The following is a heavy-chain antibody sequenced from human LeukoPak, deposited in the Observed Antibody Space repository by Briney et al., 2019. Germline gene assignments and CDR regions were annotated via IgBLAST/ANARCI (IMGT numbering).Heavy chain of an antibody. J-gene: IGHJ4*02. CDR1: GFSSSSYW. CDR3: ARDQTQTGPTTVDH. V-gene: IGHV3-74*01. Sequence: GGSVRLSCVASGFSSSSYWMHWVRQDPGKGLMWVARISSDGSGTKYGDSVKGRFTISRDNAKNTLYLQMNSLRAEDTAVYYCARDQTQTGPTTVDHWGQGTQVTVPS. CDR2: ISSDGSGT. D-gene: IGHD1-14*01.